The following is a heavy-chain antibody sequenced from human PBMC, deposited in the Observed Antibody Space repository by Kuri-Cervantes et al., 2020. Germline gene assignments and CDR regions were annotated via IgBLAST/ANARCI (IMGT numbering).Heavy chain of an antibody. V-gene: IGHV4-59*01. CDR3: ARGGRGMVISAFDI. CDR1: GGSFSGYY. Sequence: SETLSLTCAVYGGSFSGYYWSWIRQPPGKGLEWIGYIYYTGSANYNPSLNSRGTISVDTSKNQFSLNLDSVSAADTAVYYCARGGRGMVISAFDIWGHGTMVTVSS. D-gene: IGHD3-22*01. CDR2: IYYTGSA. J-gene: IGHJ3*02.